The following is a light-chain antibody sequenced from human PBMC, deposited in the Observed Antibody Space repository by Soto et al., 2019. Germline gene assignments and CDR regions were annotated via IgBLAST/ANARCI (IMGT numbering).Light chain of an antibody. Sequence: QSVLTQPPSVSGAPGQRVTISCTGSSSNIGAGYDVHWYQQLPGTAPKLLIYGNSNRPSGVPDRFSGSKSGTSASLAITGIQAEDEANYYCHFHDSSLSGWVFGNGTKVTVL. CDR1: SSNIGAGYD. J-gene: IGLJ1*01. CDR3: HFHDSSLSGWV. CDR2: GNS. V-gene: IGLV1-40*01.